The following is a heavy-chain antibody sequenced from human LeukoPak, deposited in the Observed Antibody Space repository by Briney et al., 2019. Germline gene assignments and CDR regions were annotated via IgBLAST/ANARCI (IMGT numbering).Heavy chain of an antibody. V-gene: IGHV1-2*02. J-gene: IGHJ4*02. Sequence: VASVKVSCKASGYTFTGYYMHWVRQAPGQGLEWMGWINPNSGGTNYAQKFQGRVTMTRDTSISPAYMELSRLRSDDTAVYYWARARGGGMITFGGVIVFWGQGTLVTVSS. CDR2: INPNSGGT. D-gene: IGHD3-16*02. CDR3: ARARGGGMITFGGVIVF. CDR1: GYTFTGYY.